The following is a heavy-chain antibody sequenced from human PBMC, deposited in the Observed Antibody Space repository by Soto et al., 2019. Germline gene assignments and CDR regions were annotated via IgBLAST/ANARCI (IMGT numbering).Heavy chain of an antibody. D-gene: IGHD6-6*01. V-gene: IGHV3-23*01. CDR1: GFTFSTYA. J-gene: IGHJ4*02. CDR3: AKVQEYSSSGSVDY. CDR2: ISYSGDDT. Sequence: HPGGSLRLSCAASGFTFSTYALTWVRQAPGKGLEWVCTISYSGDDTYYADSVKGRFTISRDNSKNALYLQMNSLRAEDTAVYYCAKVQEYSSSGSVDYWGQGTLVTVSS.